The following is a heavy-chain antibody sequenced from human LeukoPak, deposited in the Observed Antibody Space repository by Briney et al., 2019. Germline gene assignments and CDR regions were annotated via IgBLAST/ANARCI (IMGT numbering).Heavy chain of an antibody. D-gene: IGHD6-13*01. CDR2: IKQDGSEK. CDR3: ATHSSNRYFEY. V-gene: IGHV3-7*01. J-gene: IGHJ4*02. CDR1: GFTFSSYW. Sequence: PGGSLRLSCAASGFTFSSYWMSWVRQAPGKGLEWVANIKQDGSEKYYVDSVKGRFTISRDIAKNSLYLQMNNLRAEDTAVYYCATHSSNRYFEYWGQGTLVTVSS.